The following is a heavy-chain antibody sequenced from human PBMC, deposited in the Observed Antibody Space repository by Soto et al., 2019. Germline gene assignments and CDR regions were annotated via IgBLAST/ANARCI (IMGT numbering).Heavy chain of an antibody. Sequence: PGGSLRLSCAAPRFNFSSYGMSWVRQAPGKGLEWVSSIRGSGDSTNYADSVRGRFTISRDNSKNTLYLQMDSLRAEDTAIYYCAKAVVAAPRARFDYWGQGALVTVSS. J-gene: IGHJ4*02. D-gene: IGHD2-15*01. CDR1: RFNFSSYG. CDR3: AKAVVAAPRARFDY. CDR2: IRGSGDST. V-gene: IGHV3-23*01.